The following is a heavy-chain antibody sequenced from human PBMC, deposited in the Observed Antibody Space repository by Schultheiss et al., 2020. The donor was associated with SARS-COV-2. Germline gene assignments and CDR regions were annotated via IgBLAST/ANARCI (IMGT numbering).Heavy chain of an antibody. Sequence: SETLSLTCAVYGGSFSGYYWSWIRQPPGKGLEWVGEINHSASTNYNPSLQSRVTISVDTSKNQFSLKLSSVTAADTAIYYCARGNDFVYFFDSWGQGTLVTVSS. D-gene: IGHD3-3*01. J-gene: IGHJ4*02. CDR2: INHSAST. V-gene: IGHV4-34*01. CDR1: GGSFSGYY. CDR3: ARGNDFVYFFDS.